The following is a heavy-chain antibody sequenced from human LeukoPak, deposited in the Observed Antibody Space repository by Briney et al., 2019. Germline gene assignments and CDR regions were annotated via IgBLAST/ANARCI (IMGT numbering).Heavy chain of an antibody. J-gene: IGHJ3*02. V-gene: IGHV4-31*03. CDR2: IYYSGST. CDR3: ARVEVFAFDI. CDR1: GGSISSSSYY. Sequence: SETLSLTCTVSGGSISSSSYYWGWIRQPPGKGLEWIGYIYYSGSTYYNPSLKSRVTISVDTSKNQFSLKLSSVTAADTAVYYCARVEVFAFDIWGQGTMVTVSS. D-gene: IGHD1-1*01.